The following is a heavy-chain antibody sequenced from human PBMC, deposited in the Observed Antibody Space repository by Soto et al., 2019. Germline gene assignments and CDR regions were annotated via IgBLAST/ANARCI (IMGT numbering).Heavy chain of an antibody. CDR3: ARHDTVTTYYYYGMDV. D-gene: IGHD4-17*01. J-gene: IGHJ6*02. CDR1: GYRFTSYW. CDR2: IYPGDSDT. Sequence: GESPKIPCKCSGYRFTSYWVGWGRQMPGKGLEWMGIIYPGDSDTRYSPSFQGQVTISADKSISTAYLQWSSLKASDTAMYYCARHDTVTTYYYYGMDVWGQGSTVTVAS. V-gene: IGHV5-51*01.